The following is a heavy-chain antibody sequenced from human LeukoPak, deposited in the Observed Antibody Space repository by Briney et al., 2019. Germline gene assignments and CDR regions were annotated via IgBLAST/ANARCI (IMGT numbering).Heavy chain of an antibody. J-gene: IGHJ4*02. CDR1: GFTFSSYS. CDR3: ARNLRFLEWLIDY. CDR2: ISSSSSYI. D-gene: IGHD3-3*01. Sequence: GGSLRLSCAASGFTFSSYSMNWVRQAPGKGLEWVSSISSSSSYIYYADSVKGRFTISRDNAKNSLYLQMNSLRAEDTAVYYCARNLRFLEWLIDYWGQETLVTVSS. V-gene: IGHV3-21*01.